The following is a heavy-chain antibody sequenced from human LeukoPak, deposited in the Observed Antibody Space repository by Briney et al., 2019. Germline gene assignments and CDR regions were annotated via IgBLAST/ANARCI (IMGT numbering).Heavy chain of an antibody. CDR3: AKGSMVAAADFDY. V-gene: IGHV3-30*02. CDR2: IRYDGSNK. J-gene: IGHJ4*02. CDR1: GFTFSSYG. D-gene: IGHD2-15*01. Sequence: GGSLRLSCAASGFTFSSYGMHWVRQAPGKGLEWVAFIRYDGSNKYYADSVKGRFTISRDSSKNTLYLQMNSLRAEDTAVYYCAKGSMVAAADFDYWGQGTLVTVSS.